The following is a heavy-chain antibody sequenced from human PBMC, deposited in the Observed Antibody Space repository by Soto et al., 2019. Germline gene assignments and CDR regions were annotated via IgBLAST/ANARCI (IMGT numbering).Heavy chain of an antibody. CDR1: GFTFSSYS. CDR3: ARGSASGYYYGMDV. CDR2: ISSSSSYI. J-gene: IGHJ6*02. V-gene: IGHV3-21*01. D-gene: IGHD3-10*01. Sequence: GGSLRLSCAASGFTFSSYSMNWVRQAPGKGLEWVSSISSSSSYIYYADSVKGRFTISRDNAKNSLYLQMNSLRAEDTAVYYCARGSASGYYYGMDVWGQGTTVTVSS.